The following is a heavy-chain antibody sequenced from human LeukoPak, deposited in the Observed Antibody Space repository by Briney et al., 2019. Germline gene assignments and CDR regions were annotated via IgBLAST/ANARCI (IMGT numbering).Heavy chain of an antibody. V-gene: IGHV4-31*03. CDR2: IYYSGST. J-gene: IGHJ4*02. D-gene: IGHD4-17*01. Sequence: SQTLSLTCTVSGGSISSGGYYWSWIRQHPGKGLEWIGYIYYSGSTYYNPSLKSRVTISVDTSKNQFSLKLSSVTAADTAVYYCARHASHDYGDYDYFDYWGQGTLVTVSS. CDR1: GGSISSGGYY. CDR3: ARHASHDYGDYDYFDY.